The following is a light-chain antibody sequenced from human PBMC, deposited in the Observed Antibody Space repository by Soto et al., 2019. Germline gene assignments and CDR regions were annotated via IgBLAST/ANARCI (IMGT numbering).Light chain of an antibody. Sequence: EVVLTQSPGTLSLSPGERATLSCRASQSVSTSVGWYQQKPGQAPRLLIYGASNRATGIPDRFSGSGSGTDFTLNISRLEPEDFAVYYCQQYDRSPRTFGQGTKVDIK. CDR2: GAS. V-gene: IGKV3-20*01. J-gene: IGKJ1*01. CDR3: QQYDRSPRT. CDR1: QSVSTS.